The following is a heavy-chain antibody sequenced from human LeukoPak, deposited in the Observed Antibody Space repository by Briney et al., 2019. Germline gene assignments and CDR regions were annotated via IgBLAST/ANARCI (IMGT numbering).Heavy chain of an antibody. J-gene: IGHJ4*02. CDR2: INHSGST. D-gene: IGHD6-13*01. V-gene: IGHV4-34*01. CDR1: GGSSSGYY. CDR3: ARGGGSSWYRGGGYYFDY. Sequence: KTSETLSLTCAVYGGSSSGYYWSWIRQPPGKGLEWIGEINHSGSTNYNPSLKSRVTISVDTSKNQFSLKLSSVTAADTAVYYCARGGGSSWYRGGGYYFDYWGQGTLVTVSS.